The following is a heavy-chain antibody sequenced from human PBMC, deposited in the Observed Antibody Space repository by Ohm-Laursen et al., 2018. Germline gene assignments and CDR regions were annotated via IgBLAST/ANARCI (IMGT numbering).Heavy chain of an antibody. V-gene: IGHV1-18*04. CDR1: GDTFTGYY. J-gene: IGHJ4*02. Sequence: SVKVSCKASGDTFTGYYMYWVRQAPGQGLEWMGWISAYNGNTNYAQKLQGRVTMTTDTSTSTAYMELRSLRSDDTAVYYCARDRWDSSGYHAFPWGQGTLVIVSS. CDR2: ISAYNGNT. D-gene: IGHD3-22*01. CDR3: ARDRWDSSGYHAFP.